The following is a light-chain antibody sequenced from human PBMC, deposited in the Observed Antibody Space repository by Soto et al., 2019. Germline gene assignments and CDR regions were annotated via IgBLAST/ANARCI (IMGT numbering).Light chain of an antibody. J-gene: IGKJ1*01. V-gene: IGKV3-15*01. CDR2: GAS. CDR1: QSVSSN. CDR3: QQYNNWPWT. Sequence: IVLTQSPDTLSLSPGERATLSCRASQSVSSNYLAWYQQKLGQAPRLLIYGASTRAPGFPARFSGSGSGTDFTLTISSLQSEDFAVYYCQQYNNWPWTFGQGTKVDIK.